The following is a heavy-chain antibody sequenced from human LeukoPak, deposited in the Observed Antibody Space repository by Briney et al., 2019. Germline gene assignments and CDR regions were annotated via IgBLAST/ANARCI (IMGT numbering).Heavy chain of an antibody. J-gene: IGHJ6*03. Sequence: SETLSLTCTVSGYSISSGYYWGWIRQPPGKGLEWIGSIYHSGSTYYNPSLKSRVTISVDTSKNHFSLKLSSVTAADTAVYYCAREQKSQYYYYYMDVWGKGTTVTVSS. CDR3: AREQKSQYYYYYMDV. CDR2: IYHSGST. V-gene: IGHV4-38-2*02. CDR1: GYSISSGYY.